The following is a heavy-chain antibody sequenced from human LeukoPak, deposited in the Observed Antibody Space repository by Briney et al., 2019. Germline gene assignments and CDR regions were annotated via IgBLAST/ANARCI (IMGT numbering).Heavy chain of an antibody. V-gene: IGHV3-30*18. CDR2: ISYDGSNK. CDR3: ANLYYYDSSGYYSDAFDI. J-gene: IGHJ3*02. D-gene: IGHD3-22*01. CDR1: GFTFSSYG. Sequence: GGSLRLSCAASGFTFSSYGMHWVRQAPGKGLEWVAVISYDGSNKYYADSVKGRFTISRHNSKNTLYLQMNSLRAEDTAVYYCANLYYYDSSGYYSDAFDIWGQGTMVTVSS.